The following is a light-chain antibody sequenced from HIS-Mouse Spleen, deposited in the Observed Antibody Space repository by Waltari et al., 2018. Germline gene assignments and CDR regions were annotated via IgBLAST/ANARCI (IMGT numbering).Light chain of an antibody. V-gene: IGKV1D-8*02. CDR2: AAS. CDR3: QQYYSFPYT. Sequence: AIWMTQSPSLLSASTGDRVTISCLMSQGISSYLAWYQQKPGKAPELLIYAASTLQSGVPSRFSGSGSGTDFTLTISCLQSEDFATYYCQQYYSFPYTFGQGTKPEIK. J-gene: IGKJ2*01. CDR1: QGISSY.